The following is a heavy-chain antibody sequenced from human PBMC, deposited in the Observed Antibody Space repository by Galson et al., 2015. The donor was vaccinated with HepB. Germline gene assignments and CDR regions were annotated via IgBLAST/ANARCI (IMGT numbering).Heavy chain of an antibody. J-gene: IGHJ6*03. Sequence: SVKVSCKASGYTFTGYYMHWVRQAPGQGLEWMGWINPNSGGTNYAQKFQGRVTMTRDTSISTAYMELSRLRSDDTAVYYCARGQEWLFYYMDVWGKGTTVTVSS. CDR2: INPNSGGT. CDR3: ARGQEWLFYYMDV. V-gene: IGHV1-2*02. D-gene: IGHD5-12*01. CDR1: GYTFTGYY.